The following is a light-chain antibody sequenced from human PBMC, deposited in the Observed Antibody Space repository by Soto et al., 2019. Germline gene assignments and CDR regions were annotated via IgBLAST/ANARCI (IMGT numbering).Light chain of an antibody. CDR3: QSYDISLSGYV. V-gene: IGLV2-14*01. Sequence: QSVLTQPASVSGSPGQSITISCTGASSDVGDYNYVSWYQHHPGKAPKLLIYEVNNRPSGVSDRFSGSKSGNVASLTISWLQAEDEADYYCQSYDISLSGYVFGTGTKVTVL. J-gene: IGLJ1*01. CDR2: EVN. CDR1: SSDVGDYNY.